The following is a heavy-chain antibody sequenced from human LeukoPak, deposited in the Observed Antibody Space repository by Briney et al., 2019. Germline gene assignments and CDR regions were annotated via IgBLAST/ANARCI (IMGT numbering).Heavy chain of an antibody. D-gene: IGHD4-17*01. Sequence: ASVRVSCKASGYTFSNYGISWVRQAPGQGLEWMGWISAFNGDTNYAQNLQGRVTLTTDTSTSTAYMDLGSLRSDDTAVYYCARARRGGDYDSYFDYWGQGTLVTVSS. J-gene: IGHJ4*02. V-gene: IGHV1-18*01. CDR3: ARARRGGDYDSYFDY. CDR2: ISAFNGDT. CDR1: GYTFSNYG.